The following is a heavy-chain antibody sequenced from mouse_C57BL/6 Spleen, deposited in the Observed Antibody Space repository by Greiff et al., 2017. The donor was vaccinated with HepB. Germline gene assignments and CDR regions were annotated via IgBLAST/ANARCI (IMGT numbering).Heavy chain of an antibody. V-gene: IGHV14-2*01. D-gene: IGHD1-1*01. CDR3: ALITTAYWYFDV. CDR1: GFNIKDYY. CDR2: IDPEDGEN. Sequence: VQLQQSGAELVKPGASVKLSCTASGFNIKDYYMHWVKQRTEQGLEWIGRIDPEDGENKYAPKFQGKATITADTSSNTAYLQLSSLTSEDTAVYYCALITTAYWYFDVWGTGTTVTVSS. J-gene: IGHJ1*03.